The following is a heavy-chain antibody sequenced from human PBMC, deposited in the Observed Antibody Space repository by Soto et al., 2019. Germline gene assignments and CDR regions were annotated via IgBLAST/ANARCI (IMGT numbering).Heavy chain of an antibody. CDR2: IIPIFGTA. CDR1: GGTFSSYS. D-gene: IGHD3-10*01. Sequence: GASVKVSCKASGGTFSSYSISWVRQAPGQGLEWMGGIIPIFGTADYAQKFQGRVTITADKSTSTAYMELSSLRSEDTAVYYCAKGFSYGSGSYNWFDPWDQGTLVTVSS. J-gene: IGHJ5*02. V-gene: IGHV1-69*06. CDR3: AKGFSYGSGSYNWFDP.